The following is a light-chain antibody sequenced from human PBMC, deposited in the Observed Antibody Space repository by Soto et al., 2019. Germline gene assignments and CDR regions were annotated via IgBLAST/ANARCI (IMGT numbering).Light chain of an antibody. V-gene: IGKV1-5*01. CDR2: DAS. J-gene: IGKJ1*01. CDR3: QQYNSYPRT. CDR1: QDISNF. Sequence: DIEMTQSPASLSASLGDRVAITCRASQDISNFLAWYQHKPGQAPKLLTYDASAWATGIPSRFSGSGSGTEFTLTISSLQPDDFAVYYCQQYNSYPRTFGQGTKVDIK.